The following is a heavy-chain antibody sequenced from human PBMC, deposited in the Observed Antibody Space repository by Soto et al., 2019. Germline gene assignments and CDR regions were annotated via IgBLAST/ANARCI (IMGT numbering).Heavy chain of an antibody. CDR2: IGNGGDGI. D-gene: IGHD4-17*01. V-gene: IGHV3-23*01. CDR3: ATYGQHLMDS. CDR1: GLTFSNFA. J-gene: IGHJ4*02. Sequence: EVQLLESGGGLVQPGASLKLSCAASGLTFSNFAMNWVGQAQGKGLEWVSVIGNGGDGIHYADSVKGRFTISRDNSRNTMSLQMNSLTVEDTAVYYCATYGQHLMDSWGQGTLVTVSS.